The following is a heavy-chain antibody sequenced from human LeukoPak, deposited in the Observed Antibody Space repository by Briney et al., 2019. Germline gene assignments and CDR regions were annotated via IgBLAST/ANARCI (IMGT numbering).Heavy chain of an antibody. J-gene: IGHJ6*02. CDR3: ARGGYDFVSGIPSYYYYGMDV. CDR1: GYTFTSYY. CDR2: INAGNGNT. V-gene: IGHV1-3*01. Sequence: ASVKVSCKASGYTFTSYYMHWVRQAPGQRLEWMGWINAGNGNTKYSQKFQGRVTITRDTSASTAYMELSSLRSEDTAVYYCARGGYDFVSGIPSYYYYGMDVWGQGTTVTVSS. D-gene: IGHD5-12*01.